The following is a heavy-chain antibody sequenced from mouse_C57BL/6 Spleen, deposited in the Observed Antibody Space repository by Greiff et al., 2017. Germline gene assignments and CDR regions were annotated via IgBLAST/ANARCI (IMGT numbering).Heavy chain of an antibody. CDR3: ERRETYYSNYDAMDY. V-gene: IGHV1-55*01. J-gene: IGHJ4*01. D-gene: IGHD2-5*01. Sequence: QVQLQQPGAELVKPGASVKMSCKASGYTFTSYWITWVKQRPGQGLEWIGDIYPGSGSTNYNEKFKSKATLTVDTSSSTAYMQLSSLTSEDSAVYYCERRETYYSNYDAMDYWGQGTSVTVSS. CDR2: IYPGSGST. CDR1: GYTFTSYW.